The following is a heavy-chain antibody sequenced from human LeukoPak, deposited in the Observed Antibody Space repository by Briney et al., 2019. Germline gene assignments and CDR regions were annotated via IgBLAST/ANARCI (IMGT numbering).Heavy chain of an antibody. V-gene: IGHV4-59*01. CDR1: GASISSYY. J-gene: IGHJ4*02. D-gene: IGHD3-16*01. Sequence: PSETLSLTCTVSGASISSYYWSWIRQPSGKGLEWIAYIYYSGSTNYNPSLKSRVTISVDTSKNQFSLKLSSVTAADTAVYYCARGGVYFEYWGQGTLVTVSS. CDR3: ARGGVYFEY. CDR2: IYYSGST.